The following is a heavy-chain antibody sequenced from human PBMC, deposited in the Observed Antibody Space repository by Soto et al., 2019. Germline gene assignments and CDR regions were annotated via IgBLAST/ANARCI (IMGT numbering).Heavy chain of an antibody. CDR2: IDPSDSYT. CDR3: ARPAITGTDYYYYGMDV. D-gene: IGHD1-20*01. CDR1: GYSFTSYW. V-gene: IGHV5-10-1*01. Sequence: HGESLKISCKGSGYSFTSYWISWVRQMPGKGLEWMGRIDPSDSYTNYSPSFQGHVTISADKSISTAYLQWSSLKASDTAMYYCARPAITGTDYYYYGMDVWGQGTTVTVSS. J-gene: IGHJ6*02.